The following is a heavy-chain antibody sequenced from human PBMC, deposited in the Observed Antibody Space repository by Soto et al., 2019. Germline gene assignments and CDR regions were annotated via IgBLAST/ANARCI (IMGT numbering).Heavy chain of an antibody. CDR3: ARESEDLTSNFDY. J-gene: IGHJ4*02. CDR1: GFTFTRYS. CDR2: ISSTTNYI. Sequence: EVQLVESGGGLVKPGGSLRLSCAASGFTFTRYSMNWVRQAPGKGLEWVSSISSTTNYIYYADSMKGRSTVSRDNAKNSVYLDMNSLSAGDTAVYYCARESEDLTSNFDYWGQGTLVTVSS. V-gene: IGHV3-21*01.